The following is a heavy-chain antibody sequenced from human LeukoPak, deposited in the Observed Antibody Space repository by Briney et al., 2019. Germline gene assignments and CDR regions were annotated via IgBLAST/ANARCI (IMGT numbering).Heavy chain of an antibody. CDR1: GFTFSSYT. CDR3: ARDSGYCSSISCYDAFDI. V-gene: IGHV3-66*01. CDR2: IYSGGST. Sequence: GGSLRLSCAASGFTFSSYTMNWVRQAPGKGLEWVSVIYSGGSTYYADSVKGRFTISRDNSKNTLYLQMNSLRAEDTAVYYCARDSGYCSSISCYDAFDIWGQGTMVIVSS. J-gene: IGHJ3*02. D-gene: IGHD2-2*01.